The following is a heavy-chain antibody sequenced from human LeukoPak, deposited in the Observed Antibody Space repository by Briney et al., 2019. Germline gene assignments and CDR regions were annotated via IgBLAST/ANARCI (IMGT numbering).Heavy chain of an antibody. CDR2: ISSNGGST. Sequence: GGSLRLSCAASGFTFSSYAMHWVRQAPGKGLEYVSAISSNGGSTYYANSVKGRFTISRDNAKNSLYLQMNSLRAEDTAVYYCARGPTVEYYYGMDVWGQGTTVTVSS. D-gene: IGHD4-23*01. CDR3: ARGPTVEYYYGMDV. V-gene: IGHV3-64*01. CDR1: GFTFSSYA. J-gene: IGHJ6*02.